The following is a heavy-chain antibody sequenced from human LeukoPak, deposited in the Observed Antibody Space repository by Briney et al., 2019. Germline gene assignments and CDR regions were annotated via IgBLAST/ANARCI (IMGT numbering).Heavy chain of an antibody. D-gene: IGHD3-22*01. CDR2: IYSGGST. CDR1: GFTVSSNY. Sequence: GGSLRLSCAASGFTVSSNYMSWVRQAPGKGLEWVSVIYSGGSTYYADSVKGRFTISRDNSKNTLYLQMNSLRAEDTAVYYCARDRVRYYDSSGYHYSGYYYGMDVWGQGTTVTVSS. V-gene: IGHV3-66*01. J-gene: IGHJ6*02. CDR3: ARDRVRYYDSSGYHYSGYYYGMDV.